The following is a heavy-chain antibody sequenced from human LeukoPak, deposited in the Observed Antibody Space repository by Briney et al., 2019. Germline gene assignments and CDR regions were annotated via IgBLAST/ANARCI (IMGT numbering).Heavy chain of an antibody. Sequence: GGSLRLSCAASGFTFSSYWMTWVRQAPGKGLEWVANIKEDGSQKFYLDSVKGQFTISRDNAKDSLFLQMNSLRAEDTAVYYCARHYDGTGYSLDYWGQGTLVTVSS. CDR1: GFTFSSYW. D-gene: IGHD3-22*01. V-gene: IGHV3-7*01. CDR3: ARHYDGTGYSLDY. J-gene: IGHJ4*02. CDR2: IKEDGSQK.